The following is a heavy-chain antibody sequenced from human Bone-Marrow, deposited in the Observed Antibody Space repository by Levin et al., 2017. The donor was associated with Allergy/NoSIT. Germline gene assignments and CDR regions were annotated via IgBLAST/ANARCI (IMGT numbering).Heavy chain of an antibody. V-gene: IGHV4-59*01. CDR2: IYYSGST. J-gene: IGHJ4*02. CDR3: ARDSGYDSPGRIPNYYFDY. Sequence: GSLRLSCTVSGGSISSYYWSWIRQPPGKGLEWIGYIYYSGSTNYNPSLKSRVTISVDTSKNQFSLKLSSVTAADTAVYYCARDSGYDSPGRIPNYYFDYWGQGTLVTVSS. CDR1: GGSISSYY. D-gene: IGHD5-12*01.